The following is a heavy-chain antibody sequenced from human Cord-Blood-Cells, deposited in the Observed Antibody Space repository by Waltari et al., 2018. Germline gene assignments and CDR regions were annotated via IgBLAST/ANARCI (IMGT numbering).Heavy chain of an antibody. V-gene: IGHV3-30*04. D-gene: IGHD1-1*01. J-gene: IGHJ2*01. Sequence: QVQLVESGGGVVQPGRSLRLSCAASGFTFSSYAMHWVRQAPGKGLEWVAVISYDGSNKYYADSVKGRFTISRDNSKNTLYLQMNSLRAEDTAVYYCASSRGPTGDYWYFDLWGRGTLVTVSS. CDR3: ASSRGPTGDYWYFDL. CDR1: GFTFSSYA. CDR2: ISYDGSNK.